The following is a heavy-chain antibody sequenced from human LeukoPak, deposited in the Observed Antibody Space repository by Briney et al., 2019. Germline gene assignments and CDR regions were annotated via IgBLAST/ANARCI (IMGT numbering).Heavy chain of an antibody. CDR3: ARDVRDSSGYYLRIFGY. CDR2: VHNSVST. D-gene: IGHD3-22*01. CDR1: GVSITTSDNY. Sequence: PSETLSLTCIVSGVSITTSDNYWGWIRQPLGKVLARIGAVHNSVSTYYIPFLKSLVTMSIDRSTNRFSLKLSSVTGADTAVYYCARDVRDSSGYYLRIFGYWGQGNLVTVSS. J-gene: IGHJ4*02. V-gene: IGHV4-39*07.